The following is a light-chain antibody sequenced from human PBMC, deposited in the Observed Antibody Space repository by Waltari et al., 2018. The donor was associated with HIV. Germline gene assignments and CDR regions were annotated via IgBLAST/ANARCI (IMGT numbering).Light chain of an antibody. Sequence: DIQMTQSPSTLSESVGDRVTITCRASQSISSWLAWYQQKPGKTPKLLIYKASSLESGVPSRFSGSGSGTEFTLTISSLQPDDFATYYCQQYNSSPYSFGQGTKLEIK. CDR3: QQYNSSPYS. CDR1: QSISSW. CDR2: KAS. J-gene: IGKJ2*03. V-gene: IGKV1-5*03.